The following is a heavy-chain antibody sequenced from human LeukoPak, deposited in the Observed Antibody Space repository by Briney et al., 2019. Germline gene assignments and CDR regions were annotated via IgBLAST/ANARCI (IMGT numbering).Heavy chain of an antibody. Sequence: PSETLSLTCAVYGGSFSGYYWSWIRQPPGKGLEWIGEINHSGSTNYNPSLKSRVTISEDTPQNQFSLKLSSMPAADKALYYCARESYPGGSGWSSGTYYFDNWGQGTLVTVSS. CDR3: ARESYPGGSGWSSGTYYFDN. CDR1: GGSFSGYY. J-gene: IGHJ4*02. CDR2: INHSGST. D-gene: IGHD6-19*01. V-gene: IGHV4-34*01.